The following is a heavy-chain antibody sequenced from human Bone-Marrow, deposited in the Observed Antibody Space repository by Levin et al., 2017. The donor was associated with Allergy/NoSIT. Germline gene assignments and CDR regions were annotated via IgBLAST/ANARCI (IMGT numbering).Heavy chain of an antibody. V-gene: IGHV3-30-3*01. CDR2: ISYDGNKK. J-gene: IGHJ4*02. CDR1: GFTFSRFA. Sequence: GESLKISCAASGFTFSRFAMSWVRQAPGKGLEWVADISYDGNKKYYADSVQGRFSISRDNSKNTQYLQMNSLRGGDTAVYYCARAKATGNYFNYWGQGTLVTVSS. D-gene: IGHD1-1*01. CDR3: ARAKATGNYFNY.